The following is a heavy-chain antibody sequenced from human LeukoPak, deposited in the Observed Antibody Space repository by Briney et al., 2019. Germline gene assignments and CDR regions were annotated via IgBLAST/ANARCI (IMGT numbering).Heavy chain of an antibody. Sequence: GASVKVSCKASGGTFTSYAISWVRQAPGQGLEWMGRIIPIFGTANYAQKFQGRVTITTDEYTSTDYMELSSLRSEDTAVYYCARGAAYCGGDCRKPFDYWGQGTLVTVSS. J-gene: IGHJ4*02. V-gene: IGHV1-69*05. CDR2: IIPIFGTA. CDR3: ARGAAYCGGDCRKPFDY. CDR1: GGTFTSYA. D-gene: IGHD2-21*02.